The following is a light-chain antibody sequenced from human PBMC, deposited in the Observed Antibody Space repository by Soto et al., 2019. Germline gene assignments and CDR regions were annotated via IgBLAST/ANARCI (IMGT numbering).Light chain of an antibody. J-gene: IGKJ4*01. CDR2: YAS. V-gene: IGKV3-15*01. Sequence: VVLTQSPATLSVSPGETVTLSCRASHNIRNNLAWYQHKPGQAPRLLISYASSGATGVPGRFSGSGSGTEFALTITSLQSEAYAVYSCQHFYNWPVTFGGGTKVDIK. CDR3: QHFYNWPVT. CDR1: HNIRNN.